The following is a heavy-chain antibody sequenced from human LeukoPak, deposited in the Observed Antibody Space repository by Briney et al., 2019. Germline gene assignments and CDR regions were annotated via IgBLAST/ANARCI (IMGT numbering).Heavy chain of an antibody. CDR3: AKREEHYYDSSGWWKTYNWFDP. CDR1: GDSISSGDYY. Sequence: SETLSLTCSVSGDSISSGDYYWSWIRQPAGKGLEWIGRISSSGSTNYNPSLKSRVTISVDTSKNQFSLKLSSVTAADTAVYYCAKREEHYYDSSGWWKTYNWFDPWGQGTLVTVSS. V-gene: IGHV4-61*02. CDR2: ISSSGST. D-gene: IGHD3-22*01. J-gene: IGHJ5*02.